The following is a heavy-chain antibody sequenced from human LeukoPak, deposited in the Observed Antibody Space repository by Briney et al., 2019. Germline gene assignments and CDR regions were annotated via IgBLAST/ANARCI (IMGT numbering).Heavy chain of an antibody. CDR1: GGSISSYY. CDR3: ARDVKKYYEKTRGAFDI. Sequence: SETLSLTCTVSGGSISSYYWSWIRQPAGKGLEWIGRIYTSGSTNYNPSLKSRVTMSVDTSKNQFSLKLSSVTAADTAVYYCARDVKKYYEKTRGAFDIWGQGTMVTVSS. J-gene: IGHJ3*02. CDR2: IYTSGST. D-gene: IGHD3-3*01. V-gene: IGHV4-4*07.